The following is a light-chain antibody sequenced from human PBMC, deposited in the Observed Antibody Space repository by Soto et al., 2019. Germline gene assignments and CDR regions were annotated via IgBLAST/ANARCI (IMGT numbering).Light chain of an antibody. CDR1: SSDVGGYNY. Sequence: QSALTQPASVSGSPGQSITISCTGTSSDVGGYNYVSWYQQHPGKAPKLIIYDVSNRPSGVSNPFSGSKSGNTASLTISGLQAEDEADYYCSSYTSSSTYVFGTGTQLTVL. V-gene: IGLV2-14*01. J-gene: IGLJ1*01. CDR3: SSYTSSSTYV. CDR2: DVS.